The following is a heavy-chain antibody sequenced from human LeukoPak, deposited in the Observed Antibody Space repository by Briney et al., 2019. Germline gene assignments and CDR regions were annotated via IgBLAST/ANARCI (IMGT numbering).Heavy chain of an antibody. CDR2: ISSSRSYI. CDR1: GFTFSSYS. CDR3: ARGIYYYDSSGYYHDY. V-gene: IGHV3-21*01. J-gene: IGHJ4*02. Sequence: PGGSLRLSRAASGFTFSSYSMNWGRQAPGKGLGWVSSISSSRSYIYYADSVKGRFTISRDNAKNSLYLQMNSLRAEDTAVYYCARGIYYYDSSGYYHDYWGQGTLVTVSS. D-gene: IGHD3-22*01.